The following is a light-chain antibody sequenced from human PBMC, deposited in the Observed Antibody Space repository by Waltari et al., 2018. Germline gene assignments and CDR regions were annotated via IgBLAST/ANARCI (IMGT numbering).Light chain of an antibody. CDR1: QSIRSNF. CDR3: QQFGTSPPT. Sequence: EVVLTQSPDTLSLSPGERATLSCRASQSIRSNFLAWYQQKPGQAPRLLSHRASGRATGIPDRFSGSGSGADFSLTISWLEPEDFAVYYCQQFGTSPPTFGPGTRVDVK. V-gene: IGKV3-20*01. CDR2: RAS. J-gene: IGKJ3*01.